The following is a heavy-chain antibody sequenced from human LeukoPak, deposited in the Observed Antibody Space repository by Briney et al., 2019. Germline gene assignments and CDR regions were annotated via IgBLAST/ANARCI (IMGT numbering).Heavy chain of an antibody. CDR3: AKDVRSNYDFWSGYDDY. Sequence: GGSLRLSCAASGFTFRSYAMSWVPQAPGKGLEWVSLISGDGGSTYYADSVKGRFTISRDNSKNSLYLQMNSLRTEDTALYYCAKDVRSNYDFWSGYDDYWGQGTLVTVSS. J-gene: IGHJ4*02. D-gene: IGHD3-3*01. V-gene: IGHV3-43*02. CDR1: GFTFRSYA. CDR2: ISGDGGST.